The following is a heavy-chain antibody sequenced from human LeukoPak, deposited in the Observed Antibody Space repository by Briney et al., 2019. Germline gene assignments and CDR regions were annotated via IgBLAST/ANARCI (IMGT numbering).Heavy chain of an antibody. V-gene: IGHV3-48*01. CDR1: GFTFSNYE. CDR3: ARDHHRRLYDSQARDTFDI. J-gene: IGHJ3*02. D-gene: IGHD3-22*01. Sequence: GGSLRLSCAASGFTFSNYEMNWVRQAPGKGLEWASYIGSTSSTIYYADSVKGRFTISRDNAKNSLYLQMNSLRAEDTAVYYCARDHHRRLYDSQARDTFDIWGQGTMVTVSS. CDR2: IGSTSSTI.